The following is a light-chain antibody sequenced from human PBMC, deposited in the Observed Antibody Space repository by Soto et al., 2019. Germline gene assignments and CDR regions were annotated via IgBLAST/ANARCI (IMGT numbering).Light chain of an antibody. Sequence: EKVMTQSPATLSVSPGERATLSFSASERISSDVAWYQQKPGQAPRLLIYGASTRVTGIPARFSGSGSGTEFILTINSLQSEDFALYYCQQYNNWPWTFGQGTKVDIK. J-gene: IGKJ1*01. CDR1: ERISSD. V-gene: IGKV3-15*01. CDR2: GAS. CDR3: QQYNNWPWT.